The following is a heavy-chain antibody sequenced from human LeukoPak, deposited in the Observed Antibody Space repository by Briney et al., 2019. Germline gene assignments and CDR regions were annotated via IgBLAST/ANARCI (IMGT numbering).Heavy chain of an antibody. J-gene: IGHJ4*02. CDR1: GYTFTDYY. CDR2: INPNSGGT. Sequence: ASVNVSCKASGYTFTDYYMHWVRQAPGQGLEWMGWINPNSGGTNYAQKFQGRVTMTRDTSISTAYMELSRLRSDDTAMYYCARTYGDLYYFDYWGQGTLVTVSS. D-gene: IGHD4-17*01. CDR3: ARTYGDLYYFDY. V-gene: IGHV1-2*02.